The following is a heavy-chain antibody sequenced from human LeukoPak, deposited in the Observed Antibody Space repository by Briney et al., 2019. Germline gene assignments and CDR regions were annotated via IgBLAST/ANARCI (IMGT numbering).Heavy chain of an antibody. J-gene: IGHJ4*02. V-gene: IGHV5-51*01. CDR3: ARRGSGWYVDY. CDR1: GYTFTSYW. Sequence: GESLKISCKGSGYTFTSYWIDWVRQMPGKGLEWMGIIYPGDSDTRYSPSFQGQVSISVDKSISTAYLQWSSLKASDTAMYYCARRGSGWYVDYWGQGTQVTVSS. CDR2: IYPGDSDT. D-gene: IGHD6-19*01.